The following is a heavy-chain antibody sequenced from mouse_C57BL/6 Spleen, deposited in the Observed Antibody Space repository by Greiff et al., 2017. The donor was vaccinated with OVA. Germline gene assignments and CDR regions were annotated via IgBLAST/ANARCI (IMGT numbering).Heavy chain of an antibody. CDR3: ARELVFAY. J-gene: IGHJ3*01. Sequence: EVQGVESGGGLVKPGGSLKLSCAASGFTFSDYGMHWVRQAPEKGLEWVAYISSGSSNIYYADTVKGRFTISRDNAKNTLCLQMTSLRSEDTAMYYCARELVFAYWGQGTLVTVSA. D-gene: IGHD4-1*01. CDR2: ISSGSSNI. CDR1: GFTFSDYG. V-gene: IGHV5-17*01.